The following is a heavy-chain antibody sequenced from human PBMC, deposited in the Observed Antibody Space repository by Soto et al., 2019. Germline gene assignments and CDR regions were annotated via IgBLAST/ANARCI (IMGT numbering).Heavy chain of an antibody. CDR2: ISYDGSNK. D-gene: IGHD3-10*01. V-gene: IGHV3-30*18. Sequence: GGSLRLSCAASGFTFSSYGMHWVRQAPGKGLEWVAVISYDGSNKYYADSVKGRFTISRDNSKNTLYLQMNSLRAEDTAVYYCAKDSSGGIDYWGQGTLVTVSS. CDR3: AKDSSGGIDY. J-gene: IGHJ4*02. CDR1: GFTFSSYG.